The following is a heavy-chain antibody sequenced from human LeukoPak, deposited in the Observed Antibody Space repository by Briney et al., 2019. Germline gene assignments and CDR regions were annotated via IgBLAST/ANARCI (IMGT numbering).Heavy chain of an antibody. V-gene: IGHV3-7*01. CDR3: ARGAYYYYYMDV. CDR1: GFTFSNAW. J-gene: IGHJ6*03. CDR2: IKQDGSEK. Sequence: QSGGSLRLSCAASGFTFSNAWMSWVRQAPGKGLEWVANIKQDGSEKYYVDSVKGRFTISRDNAKNSLYLQMNSLRAEDTAVYYCARGAYYYYYMDVWGKGTTVTISS.